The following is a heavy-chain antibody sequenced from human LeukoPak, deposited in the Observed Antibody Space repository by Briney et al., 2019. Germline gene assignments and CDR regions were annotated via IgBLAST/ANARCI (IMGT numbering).Heavy chain of an antibody. Sequence: VASVKVSCKASGGTFSSYAISWVRQAPGQGLEWMGRIIPILGIANYAQKFQGRVTITADKSTSTAYMELSSLRSEDTAVYYCARTSGVDIVYFDYWGQGTLVTVS. CDR1: GGTFSSYA. CDR2: IIPILGIA. CDR3: ARTSGVDIVYFDY. V-gene: IGHV1-69*04. J-gene: IGHJ4*02. D-gene: IGHD2-15*01.